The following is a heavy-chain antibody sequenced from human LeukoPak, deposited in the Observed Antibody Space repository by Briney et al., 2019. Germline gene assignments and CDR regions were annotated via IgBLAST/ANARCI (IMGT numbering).Heavy chain of an antibody. CDR2: INGDGSRI. Sequence: GGSLRLSCAASGFTFSSYWMHWVRQVPGKGLVWVSRINGDGSRISYADSVKGRFTISRDNAKNTLYLQMNSLRAEDSAVYYCARGLSGYSSSLGYWGQGTLVTVSS. CDR3: ARGLSGYSSSLGY. V-gene: IGHV3-74*01. CDR1: GFTFSSYW. J-gene: IGHJ4*02. D-gene: IGHD6-6*01.